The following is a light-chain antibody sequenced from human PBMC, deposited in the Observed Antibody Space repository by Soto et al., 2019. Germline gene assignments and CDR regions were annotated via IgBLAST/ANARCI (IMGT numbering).Light chain of an antibody. J-gene: IGKJ4*01. CDR3: QQYCSSPLT. CDR2: GAS. CDR1: QSVSSSY. Sequence: ELVLTQSPGTLSLSPGERATLSCRASQSVSSSYLAWYQQKPGQAPRLLIYGASSRATGIPDRFSGSGSGTDFTLTISRLEPEAFAVYYCQQYCSSPLTFGGGTKVEIK. V-gene: IGKV3-20*01.